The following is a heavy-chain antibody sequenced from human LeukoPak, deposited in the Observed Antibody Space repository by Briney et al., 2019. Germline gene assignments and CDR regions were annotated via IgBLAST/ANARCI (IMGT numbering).Heavy chain of an antibody. J-gene: IGHJ4*02. CDR3: ATARAAATTRCFDY. Sequence: GGSLTLSCAASGFTVSNNYMSWVRQAPGKGLEWVSVIYSGGSIYYADSVKGRFTSSRDNSKNTLYLQMNSLRVEDTAVYYCATARAAATTRCFDYWGQGTLVTVSS. CDR1: GFTVSNNY. CDR2: IYSGGSI. D-gene: IGHD1-1*01. V-gene: IGHV3-66*01.